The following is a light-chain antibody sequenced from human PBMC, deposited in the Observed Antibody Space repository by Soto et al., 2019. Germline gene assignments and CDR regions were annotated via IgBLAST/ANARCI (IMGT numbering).Light chain of an antibody. CDR2: AAS. CDR3: KQSYSTQWT. CDR1: QGIYKW. Sequence: DIQITQSPSSFSASVADRITITCRSSQGIYKWLAWYQQKPGKAPKLLISAASTLQSGVPSRFSGAGSGTDFTLTIANLHPEDFAIYYCKQSYSTQWTFGQGTKVDIK. V-gene: IGKV1-12*01. J-gene: IGKJ1*01.